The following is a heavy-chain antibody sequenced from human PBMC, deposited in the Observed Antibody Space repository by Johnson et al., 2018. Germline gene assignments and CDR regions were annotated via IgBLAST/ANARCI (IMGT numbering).Heavy chain of an antibody. CDR3: AREWGSSCWSTFDI. V-gene: IGHV3-43D*04. Sequence: VQLVESVGVVVQPGGSLRLSCAASGFTVDDYAMHWVRQAPGKGLEWVSLISWDCGSPYYSDSVKVRFTISRDNSTHSLYLQMNSLKAEDTAVYYCAREWGSSCWSTFDIWGQVTMVTVSS. J-gene: IGHJ3*02. CDR1: GFTVDDYA. CDR2: ISWDCGSP. D-gene: IGHD6-19*01.